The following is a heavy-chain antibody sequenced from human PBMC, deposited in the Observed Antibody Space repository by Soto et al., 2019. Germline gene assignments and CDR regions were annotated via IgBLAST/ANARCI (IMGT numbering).Heavy chain of an antibody. Sequence: QVQLVQSGAEVKKPGASVKVSCKASGYSFTRYGISWVRQAPGQGLEWMGWISGYNANTNYPENLQGRVTMTTDTSTSTAYMEVSNLISHDTAVDYCARMGDVPYYYYGLDVWGQGSTVTVSS. D-gene: IGHD3-16*01. V-gene: IGHV1-18*01. CDR3: ARMGDVPYYYYGLDV. CDR2: ISGYNANT. CDR1: GYSFTRYG. J-gene: IGHJ6*02.